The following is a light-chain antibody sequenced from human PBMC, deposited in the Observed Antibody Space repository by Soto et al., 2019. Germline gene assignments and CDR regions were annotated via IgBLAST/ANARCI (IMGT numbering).Light chain of an antibody. CDR1: QSVLYSSNNKNY. CDR3: QQYYSTPRT. V-gene: IGKV4-1*01. J-gene: IGKJ1*01. CDR2: WAS. Sequence: DIVMTQSPDSLAVSLGERATINCKSSQSVLYSSNNKNYLAWYQQKPGQPPKLLIYWASTRESGVPDRFSGSXSGTDFTLTIXSLQAEDVAVYYCQQYYSTPRTFGQGTKVEIK.